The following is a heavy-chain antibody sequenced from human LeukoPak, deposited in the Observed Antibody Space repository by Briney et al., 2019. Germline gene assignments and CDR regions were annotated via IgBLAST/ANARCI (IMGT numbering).Heavy chain of an antibody. CDR1: GYTFTSYD. CDR2: MNPNSGNT. Sequence: APVKVSCKASGYTFTSYDINWVRQATGQGLEWMGWMNPNSGNTGYAQKFQGRVTMTRNTSISTAYMELSSLRSEDTAVYYCARPDYYDSSGYYYFFNGMDVWGQGTTVTVSS. V-gene: IGHV1-8*01. D-gene: IGHD3-22*01. CDR3: ARPDYYDSSGYYYFFNGMDV. J-gene: IGHJ6*02.